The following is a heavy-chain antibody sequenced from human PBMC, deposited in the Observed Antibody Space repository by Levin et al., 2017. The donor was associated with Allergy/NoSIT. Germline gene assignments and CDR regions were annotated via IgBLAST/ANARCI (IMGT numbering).Heavy chain of an antibody. V-gene: IGHV1-18*01. CDR1: GYTFTSYG. CDR3: ARDLYVSEAVAGPGGY. J-gene: IGHJ4*02. D-gene: IGHD6-19*01. CDR2: ISAYNDNT. Sequence: ASVKVSCKASGYTFTSYGFSWVRQAPGQGLEWMGWISAYNDNTNYAQKLQGRLSMTTDTSTSTAYMELGSLRSDDTAVYYCARDLYVSEAVAGPGGYWGQGTLVTVSS.